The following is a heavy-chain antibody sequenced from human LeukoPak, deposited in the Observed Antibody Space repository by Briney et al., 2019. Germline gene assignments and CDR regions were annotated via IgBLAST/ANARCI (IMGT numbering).Heavy chain of an antibody. Sequence: GGSLRLSCAASGFNFNNFDMSWVRQAPGKGPEWLSAMTGPADTTYYAESVKGRFTISRDYSKSMVYLQMTSLRVEDTAIYYCAKGAEIDHWGQGTLVTVSS. CDR3: AKGAEIDH. J-gene: IGHJ4*02. V-gene: IGHV3-23*01. CDR1: GFNFNNFD. CDR2: MTGPADTT.